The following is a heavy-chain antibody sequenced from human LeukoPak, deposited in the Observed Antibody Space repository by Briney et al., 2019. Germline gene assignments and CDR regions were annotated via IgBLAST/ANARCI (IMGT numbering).Heavy chain of an antibody. J-gene: IGHJ4*02. CDR1: GDSVSSYY. V-gene: IGHV4-4*09. D-gene: IGHD6-6*01. CDR3: ARLTRLSTSPDRYYLDY. Sequence: SETLSLTCTVSGDSVSSYYWNWIRQPPGKGLEWIGYIYTSGGTNYIPSLKGRVTISIDTSKNQFSLKLSSVTAADSAVYYCARLTRLSTSPDRYYLDYWGQGTLVTVSS. CDR2: IYTSGGT.